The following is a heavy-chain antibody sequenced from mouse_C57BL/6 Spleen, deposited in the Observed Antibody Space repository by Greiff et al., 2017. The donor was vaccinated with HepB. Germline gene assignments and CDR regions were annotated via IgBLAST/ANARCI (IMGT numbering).Heavy chain of an antibody. J-gene: IGHJ3*01. Sequence: QVHVKQPGAELVMPGASVKLSCKASGYTFTSYWMHWVKQRPGQGLEWIGEIDPSDSYTNYNQKFKGKSTLTVDKSSSTAYMQLSSLTSEDSAVYYCARKDSNGFAYWGQGTLVTVSA. CDR2: IDPSDSYT. D-gene: IGHD2-5*01. CDR1: GYTFTSYW. V-gene: IGHV1-69*01. CDR3: ARKDSNGFAY.